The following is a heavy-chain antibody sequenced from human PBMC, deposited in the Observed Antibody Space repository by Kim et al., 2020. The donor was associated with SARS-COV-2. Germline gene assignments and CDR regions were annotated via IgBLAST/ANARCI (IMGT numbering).Heavy chain of an antibody. Sequence: GGSLRLSCAASGFTFSSYAMSWVRQAPGKGLEWVSAISGSGGSTYYADSVKGRFTISRDNSKNTLYLQMNSLRAEDTAVYYCAKGEGDEYYYYYGMDVWGQGTTVTVSS. V-gene: IGHV3-23*01. J-gene: IGHJ6*02. CDR3: AKGEGDEYYYYYGMDV. CDR2: ISGSGGST. D-gene: IGHD1-26*01. CDR1: GFTFSSYA.